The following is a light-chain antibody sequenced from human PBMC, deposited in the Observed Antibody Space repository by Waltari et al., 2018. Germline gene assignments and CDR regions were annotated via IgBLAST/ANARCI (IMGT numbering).Light chain of an antibody. CDR3: QQSYSSPYT. Sequence: DIQMTQSPSSLSASVGDRVTITCRASQSIGRYLNWYQQKPGKAPKLLIFAASSLQSGVPSRFSGSGSGTEFTVTISSLQPEDFATYSCQQSYSSPYTFGQGTNLEIK. CDR2: AAS. J-gene: IGKJ2*01. CDR1: QSIGRY. V-gene: IGKV1-39*01.